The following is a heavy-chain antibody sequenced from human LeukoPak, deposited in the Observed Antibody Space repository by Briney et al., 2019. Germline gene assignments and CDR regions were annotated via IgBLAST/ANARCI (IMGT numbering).Heavy chain of an antibody. CDR2: ISGSGGST. CDR1: GFTFNSYA. J-gene: IGHJ4*02. CDR3: AKEEGMSLDY. Sequence: GGSLRLSCAASGFTFNSYAMSWVRQAPGKGLQWVSVISGSGGSTYYADSVKDRFTISRDNSKNTLYLQMNSLRAEDTAVYYCAKEEGMSLDYWGQGTLVTVSS. V-gene: IGHV3-23*01.